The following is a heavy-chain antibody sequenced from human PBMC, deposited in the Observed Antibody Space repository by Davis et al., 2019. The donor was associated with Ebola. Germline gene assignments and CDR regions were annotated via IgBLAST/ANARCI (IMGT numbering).Heavy chain of an antibody. V-gene: IGHV3-21*04. D-gene: IGHD3-22*01. Sequence: GESLKISCAASGFTFSSYSMNWVRQAPGKGLEWVSSISSSSSYIYYADSVKGRFTISRDNSKNTLYLQMNSLRAEDTAVYYCAKVLVTGGYYYDSSGYSHFDYWGQGTLVTVSS. CDR1: GFTFSSYS. CDR2: ISSSSSYI. CDR3: AKVLVTGGYYYDSSGYSHFDY. J-gene: IGHJ4*02.